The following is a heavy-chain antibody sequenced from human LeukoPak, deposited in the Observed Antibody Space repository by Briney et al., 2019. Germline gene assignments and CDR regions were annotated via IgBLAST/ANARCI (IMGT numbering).Heavy chain of an antibody. D-gene: IGHD3-10*01. CDR1: GFTFSTYG. V-gene: IGHV3-33*01. CDR2: IWYDGSNK. CDR3: ARAPYYYGSEAFDI. J-gene: IGHJ3*02. Sequence: PGGSLRLSCAASGFTFSTYGMHWVRQAPGKGLEWVAVIWYDGSNKYYADSVKGRFTISRDNSKNTLYLQMNSLRAEDTAVYYCARAPYYYGSEAFDIWGQGTMVTVSS.